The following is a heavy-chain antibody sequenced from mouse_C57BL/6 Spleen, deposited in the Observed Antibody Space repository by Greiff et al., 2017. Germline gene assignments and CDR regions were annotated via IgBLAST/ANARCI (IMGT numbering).Heavy chain of an antibody. CDR1: GYTFTDYY. CDR3: ATYGYDGAWFAY. Sequence: VQLQQSGPELVKPGASVKISCKASGYTFTDYYMNWVKQSHGKSLEWIGDINPNNGGTSYNQKFKGKATLTVDKSSSTAYMELRSLTSEDSAVYYCATYGYDGAWFAYWGQGTLVTVSA. D-gene: IGHD2-2*01. CDR2: INPNNGGT. V-gene: IGHV1-26*01. J-gene: IGHJ3*01.